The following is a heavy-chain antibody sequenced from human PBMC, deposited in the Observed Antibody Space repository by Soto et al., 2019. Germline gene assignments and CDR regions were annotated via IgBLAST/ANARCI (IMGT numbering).Heavy chain of an antibody. CDR2: ISGSGGST. Sequence: GGSLRLSCAASGFTFSSYAMSWVRQAPGKGLEWVSAISGSGGSTYYADSVKGRFTISRDNSKNTLYLQMNSLRAEDTAVYYCAKGIRMVRGDQYYFDYWGQGTLVTVSS. V-gene: IGHV3-23*01. D-gene: IGHD3-10*01. CDR3: AKGIRMVRGDQYYFDY. CDR1: GFTFSSYA. J-gene: IGHJ4*02.